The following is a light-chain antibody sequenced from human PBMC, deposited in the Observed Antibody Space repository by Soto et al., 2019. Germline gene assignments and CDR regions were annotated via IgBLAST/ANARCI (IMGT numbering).Light chain of an antibody. Sequence: DIQMTQSPTSLSAAVGDRVTITCRASQGIRNFVAGYQQKPGKAPKLLLYAASTLQSGVPSRFSGSGFGADVTPTINSQRPEFVSNYSCQKHRIGPVFRAGTEVDIK. J-gene: IGKJ3*01. CDR2: AAS. CDR3: QKHRIGPV. V-gene: IGKV1-27*01. CDR1: QGIRNF.